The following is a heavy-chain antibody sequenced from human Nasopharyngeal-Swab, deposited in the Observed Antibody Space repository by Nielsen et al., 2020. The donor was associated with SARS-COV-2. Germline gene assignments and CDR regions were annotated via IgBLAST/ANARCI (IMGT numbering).Heavy chain of an antibody. D-gene: IGHD3-9*01. CDR1: GRSISSSSSY. Sequence: SEPLSLPGTVSGRSISSSSSYWGWIRQPPGKGREWVGSIYYSGSTYYTPSLNSRVTISVDTSKSQFSLKLRSVTAADTAVYYCARAGVDTSTGSSGGCFDYWGQGALVTVSS. CDR2: IYYSGST. J-gene: IGHJ4*02. V-gene: IGHV4-39*01. CDR3: ARAGVDTSTGSSGGCFDY.